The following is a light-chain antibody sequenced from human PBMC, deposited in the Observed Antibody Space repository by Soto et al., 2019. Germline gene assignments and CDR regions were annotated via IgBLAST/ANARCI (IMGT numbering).Light chain of an antibody. CDR3: QQYYSPPPT. CDR1: QSVLYSSNNKNY. CDR2: WAS. J-gene: IGKJ2*01. Sequence: DIVMTQSPDSLAVSLGERATINCKSSQSVLYSSNNKNYLAWYQQKPGQPPKLLIYWASTRESGVPDRFSGGGSGTDFTLTISSLQAEDVAVYYCQQYYSPPPTFGQGTKLEIK. V-gene: IGKV4-1*01.